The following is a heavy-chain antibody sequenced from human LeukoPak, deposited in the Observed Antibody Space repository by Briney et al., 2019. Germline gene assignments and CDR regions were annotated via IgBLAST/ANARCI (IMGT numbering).Heavy chain of an antibody. CDR2: VYPTGST. Sequence: SETLSLTCAVSGDSISNSNWWTWIRQPPGKGLEWIGEVYPTGSTNYSPSLKGRVTISADKSKNQFSLTLTSVTAADTAVYFCGTTEHDSGDYWGQGTLVTVSS. J-gene: IGHJ4*02. CDR3: GTTEHDSGDY. D-gene: IGHD6-25*01. CDR1: GDSISNSNW. V-gene: IGHV4-4*02.